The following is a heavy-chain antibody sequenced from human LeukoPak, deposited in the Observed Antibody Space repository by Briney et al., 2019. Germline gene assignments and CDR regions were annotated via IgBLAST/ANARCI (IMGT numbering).Heavy chain of an antibody. CDR2: IYYSRST. V-gene: IGHV4-39*01. J-gene: IGHJ4*02. Sequence: SETLSLTCTVSGGSISSSSYYWGWIRQPPGKGLEWIGSIYYSRSTYYNPSLKSRVTISVDTSKNQFSLKLSSVTAADTAVYYCASTPVHTRVDYWGQGTLVTVSS. CDR3: ASTPVHTRVDY. CDR1: GGSISSSSYY.